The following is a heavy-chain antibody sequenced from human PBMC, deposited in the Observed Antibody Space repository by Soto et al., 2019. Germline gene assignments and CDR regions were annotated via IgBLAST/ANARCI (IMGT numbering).Heavy chain of an antibody. D-gene: IGHD2-15*01. CDR2: IRNRPNSYAT. Sequence: EVVLVESEGGLVQPGGSLKLSCAASGFRFTGSAIHWVRQAPGKGLEWVGLIRNRPNSYATAYAESLKGRVTISRDDSRNTSYLQVKSLKSEDTAVYFCTRACSGGSCYSTSDFDYWGQGTLVTVSS. J-gene: IGHJ4*02. CDR1: GFRFTGSA. V-gene: IGHV3-73*02. CDR3: TRACSGGSCYSTSDFDY.